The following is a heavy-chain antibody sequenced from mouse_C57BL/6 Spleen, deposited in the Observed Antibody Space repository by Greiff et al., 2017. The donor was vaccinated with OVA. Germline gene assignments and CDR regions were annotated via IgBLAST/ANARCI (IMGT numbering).Heavy chain of an antibody. CDR2: IYPSDSET. Sequence: QVQLQQPGAELVRPGSSVKLSCKASGYTFTSYWMDWVKQRPGQGLEWIGNIYPSDSETHYNQKFKDKATLTVDKSSSTAYMQLSSLTSEDTAVYYCARLVGTGDYFGYWGQGTTVTVSS. CDR3: ARLVGTGDYFGY. J-gene: IGHJ2*01. V-gene: IGHV1-61*01. D-gene: IGHD1-1*02. CDR1: GYTFTSYW.